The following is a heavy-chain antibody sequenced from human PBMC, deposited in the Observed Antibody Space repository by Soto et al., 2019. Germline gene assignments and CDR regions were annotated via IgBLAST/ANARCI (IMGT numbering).Heavy chain of an antibody. Sequence: LPDTLSLTVTVAGGFILVSNLNLSWSRQPPGKGLEWIGSIFYSGNTYYNPSLRSRVTISVDTSKNQFSLKLTSVTAADTAMYYCSRVPNGLPGDHWGQGTLVTVSS. D-gene: IGHD4-17*01. CDR3: SRVPNGLPGDH. CDR1: GGFILVSNLN. V-gene: IGHV4-39*01. CDR2: IFYSGNT. J-gene: IGHJ5*02.